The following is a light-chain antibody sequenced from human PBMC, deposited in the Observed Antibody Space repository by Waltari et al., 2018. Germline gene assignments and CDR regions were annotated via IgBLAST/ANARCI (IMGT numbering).Light chain of an antibody. V-gene: IGLV1-40*01. CDR1: SSDIGAGND. CDR3: KSYDNSLSGYV. J-gene: IGLJ1*01. Sequence: QSVLTQPPSVSGAPGQRVTISCTGSSSDIGAGNDVHWSQQLPGTAPKLLIYRNVNRPSGVPDRFSASKSGTSASLAITGLQAEDEADYYCKSYDNSLSGYVFGTGTKVTVL. CDR2: RNV.